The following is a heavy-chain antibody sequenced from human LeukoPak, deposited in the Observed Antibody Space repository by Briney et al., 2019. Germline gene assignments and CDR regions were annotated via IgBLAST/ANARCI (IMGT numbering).Heavy chain of an antibody. V-gene: IGHV1-24*01. D-gene: IGHD3-22*01. CDR3: ATAPIFYDSSGYYQLGY. J-gene: IGHJ4*02. Sequence: ASVKVSCKVSGYTLTELSMHWVRQAPGKGLEWMGGFDPEDGETIYAQKFQGRVTMTEDTSTDTAYMELSSLRSEDTAVYYCATAPIFYDSSGYYQLGYWGQGTLVTVSS. CDR2: FDPEDGET. CDR1: GYTLTELS.